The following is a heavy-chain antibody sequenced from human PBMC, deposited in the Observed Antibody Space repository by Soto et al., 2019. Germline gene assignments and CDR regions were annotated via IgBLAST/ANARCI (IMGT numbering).Heavy chain of an antibody. J-gene: IGHJ5*02. CDR3: AKDRVKYFDWSGPNNWFDP. CDR2: ISGSGGST. CDR1: GFTFSSYA. V-gene: IGHV3-23*01. D-gene: IGHD3-9*01. Sequence: GGSLRLSCAASGFTFSSYAMSWVRQAPGKGMEWVSAISGSGGSTYYADSVKGRFTISRDNSKNTLFLQMNSLRAEDTAVYYCAKDRVKYFDWSGPNNWFDPWGQGTLVTVSS.